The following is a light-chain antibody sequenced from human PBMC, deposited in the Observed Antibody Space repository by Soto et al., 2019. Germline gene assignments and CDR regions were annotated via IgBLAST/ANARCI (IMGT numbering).Light chain of an antibody. Sequence: EIVLTQSPGTLSLSPGERATLSCRASQSVSSNYLAWYQQKAGQAPRLLIYGASSRATGIPDRFSGSGSGTDFTLTSSRLEPEDFAVYYCQQYGSSPWTFGQGTKVEIK. CDR2: GAS. J-gene: IGKJ1*01. CDR1: QSVSSNY. CDR3: QQYGSSPWT. V-gene: IGKV3-20*01.